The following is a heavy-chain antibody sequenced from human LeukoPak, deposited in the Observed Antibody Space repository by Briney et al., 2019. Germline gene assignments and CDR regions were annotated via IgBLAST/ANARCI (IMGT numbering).Heavy chain of an antibody. V-gene: IGHV5-51*01. CDR2: IYPGDSDT. D-gene: IGHD1-1*01. Sequence: PGESLKISCKGSGYSLTSYWIGWVRQMPGKGLEWMGIIYPGDSDTRYSPSFQGQVTISADKSISTAYLQWSSLKASDTAMYYCARQGLNWNDKENWFDPWGQGTLVTVSS. J-gene: IGHJ5*02. CDR3: ARQGLNWNDKENWFDP. CDR1: GYSLTSYW.